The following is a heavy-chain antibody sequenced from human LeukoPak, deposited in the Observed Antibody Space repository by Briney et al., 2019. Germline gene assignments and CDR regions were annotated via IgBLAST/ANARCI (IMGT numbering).Heavy chain of an antibody. CDR3: AKAETREWKEFDY. CDR2: ISSDGSVI. J-gene: IGHJ4*02. D-gene: IGHD3-3*01. V-gene: IGHV3-74*01. Sequence: PGGSLRLSCAASGVPFSAYWMHWVRQVPGKGLAWVSHISSDGSVIVYADSVKGRFTISRDNAKNTLYLQMNSLRAEDTAVYYCAKAETREWKEFDYWGQGTLVTVSS. CDR1: GVPFSAYW.